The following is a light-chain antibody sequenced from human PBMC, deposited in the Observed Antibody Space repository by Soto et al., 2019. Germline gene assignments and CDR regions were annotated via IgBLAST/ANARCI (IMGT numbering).Light chain of an antibody. CDR2: EVN. Sequence: QSALTQPPSASGSPGQSVTISCSGTSSDIGAYKYVSWYQHHSGKVPRLIIYEVNKRPSGGPDRFSGSKSGNTASLIVSGLQAEDEADYYCSSYGGSNNFVVFGGGTKVTVL. V-gene: IGLV2-8*01. J-gene: IGLJ2*01. CDR1: SSDIGAYKY. CDR3: SSYGGSNNFVV.